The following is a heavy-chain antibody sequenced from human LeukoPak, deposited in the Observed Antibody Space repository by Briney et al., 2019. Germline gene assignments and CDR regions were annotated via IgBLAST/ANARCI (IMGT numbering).Heavy chain of an antibody. J-gene: IGHJ4*02. V-gene: IGHV1-2*02. CDR1: GYTFTCYY. CDR2: INPNSGGT. CDR3: AAYGDYGFIDFDY. D-gene: IGHD4-17*01. Sequence: GASVKVSCKASGYTFTCYYMHWVRQAPGQGLEWMGWINPNSGGTNYAQKFQGRVTMTRDTSISTAYMELSRLRSDDTAVYYCAAYGDYGFIDFDYWGQGTLVTVSS.